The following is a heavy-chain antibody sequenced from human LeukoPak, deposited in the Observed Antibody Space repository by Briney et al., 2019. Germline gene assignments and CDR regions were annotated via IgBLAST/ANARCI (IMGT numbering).Heavy chain of an antibody. D-gene: IGHD6-25*01. CDR3: ARVRQRAEGFDP. CDR2: INPNSGNT. V-gene: IGHV1-8*01. Sequence: ASVKVSCKASEDTFTNYYMHWVRQAPGQGLEWLGLINPNSGNTGYAQKFQGRVTMTRNTSISTAYMELSSLRSEDTAVYYCARVRQRAEGFDPWGQGTLVTVSS. CDR1: EDTFTNYY. J-gene: IGHJ5*02.